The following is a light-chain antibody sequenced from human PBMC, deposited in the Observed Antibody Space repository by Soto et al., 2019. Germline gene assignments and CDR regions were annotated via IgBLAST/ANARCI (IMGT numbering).Light chain of an antibody. CDR1: TSNIGAGYH. V-gene: IGLV1-40*01. CDR2: GDS. J-gene: IGLJ3*02. CDR3: QSYDSSLSGVV. Sequence: QSALTQPPSVSGAPGQRVTISCTGSTSNIGAGYHVQWYQQLPGTAPKFLIYGDSNRPSGVPERFSGSKSGTSASLAITGLQAEDEADYYCQSYDSSLSGVVFGGGTKVTVL.